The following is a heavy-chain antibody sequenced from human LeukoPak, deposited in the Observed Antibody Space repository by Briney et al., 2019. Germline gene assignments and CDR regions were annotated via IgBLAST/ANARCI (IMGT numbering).Heavy chain of an antibody. V-gene: IGHV3-30*18. J-gene: IGHJ4*02. Sequence: TGGSLRLSCAASGFTVSRHGMHWVRQAPGKGLEWVAVISYDGSDKYYVDSVKGRFTISRDNSKNTLYLQMNGLRAEDTAVYYCAKDQSAGYYDSSGYWGYFDYWGQGTLVTVSS. CDR3: AKDQSAGYYDSSGYWGYFDY. D-gene: IGHD3-22*01. CDR1: GFTVSRHG. CDR2: ISYDGSDK.